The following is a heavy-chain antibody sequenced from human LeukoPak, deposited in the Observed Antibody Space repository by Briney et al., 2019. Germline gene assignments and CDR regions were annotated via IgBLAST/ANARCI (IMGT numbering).Heavy chain of an antibody. CDR3: ARDVGADAFDI. J-gene: IGHJ3*02. CDR2: INHSGST. Sequence: SETLSLTCAVYGGSFSGYYWSWIRQPPGKGLEWIGEINHSGSTNYNPSLKSRVTMSVDTSKNQFSLKLSSVTAADTAVYYCARDVGADAFDIWGQGTMVTVSS. D-gene: IGHD2-15*01. CDR1: GGSFSGYY. V-gene: IGHV4-34*01.